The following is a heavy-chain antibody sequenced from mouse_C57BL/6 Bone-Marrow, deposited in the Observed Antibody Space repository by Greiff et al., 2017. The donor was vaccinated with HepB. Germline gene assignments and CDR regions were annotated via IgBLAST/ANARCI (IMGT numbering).Heavy chain of an antibody. CDR3: ARGGCLLRYWYFDV. CDR1: GYAFTNYL. J-gene: IGHJ1*03. Sequence: QVQLQQSGAELVRPGTSVKVSCKASGYAFTNYLIEWVKQRPGQGLEWIGVINPGSGGTNYNEKFKGKATLTADKSSSTAYMQLSSLTSEDSAVYFCARGGCLLRYWYFDVWGTGTTVTVSS. D-gene: IGHD2-3*01. V-gene: IGHV1-54*01. CDR2: INPGSGGT.